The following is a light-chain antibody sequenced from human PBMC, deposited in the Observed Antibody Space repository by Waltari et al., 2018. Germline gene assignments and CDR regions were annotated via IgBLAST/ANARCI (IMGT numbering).Light chain of an antibody. J-gene: IGLJ2*01. CDR2: DVS. CDR1: SRAIGGYNS. CDR3: SSYTSGSTLGV. Sequence: QSALTQPASVSGSPGQSITISCTGTSRAIGGYNSVSWYQQHPGKAPKLMIYDVSNRPSGVSNRFSGSKSGNTASLTISGLQAEDEADYYCSSYTSGSTLGVFGGGTKLTVL. V-gene: IGLV2-14*03.